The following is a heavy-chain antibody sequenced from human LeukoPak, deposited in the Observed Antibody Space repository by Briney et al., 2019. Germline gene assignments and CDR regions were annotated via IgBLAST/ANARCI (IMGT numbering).Heavy chain of an antibody. Sequence: SETLSLTCTVSGGSTSSYYWSWIRQPPGKGLEWIGYIYYSGSTNYNPSLKSRVTISVDTSKNQFSLKLSSVTAADTAVYYCARGGYCSSTSCYWPHFDYWGQGTLVTVSS. CDR3: ARGGYCSSTSCYWPHFDY. CDR2: IYYSGST. D-gene: IGHD2-2*01. V-gene: IGHV4-59*08. CDR1: GGSTSSYY. J-gene: IGHJ4*02.